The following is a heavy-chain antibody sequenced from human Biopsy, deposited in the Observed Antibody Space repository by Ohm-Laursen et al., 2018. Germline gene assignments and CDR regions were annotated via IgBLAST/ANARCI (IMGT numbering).Heavy chain of an antibody. CDR2: MYYSGST. CDR1: GGSLNFYY. Sequence: SETLSLTCSVSGGSLNFYYWSWIRQPPGKGLEWIGYMYYSGSTKYSHSLKNRVTVSFDTSRNQFSLKLTSMTPADTAVYYCVRGRSSATYWGQGALVIVSS. CDR3: VRGRSSATY. D-gene: IGHD3-16*01. V-gene: IGHV4-59*01. J-gene: IGHJ4*02.